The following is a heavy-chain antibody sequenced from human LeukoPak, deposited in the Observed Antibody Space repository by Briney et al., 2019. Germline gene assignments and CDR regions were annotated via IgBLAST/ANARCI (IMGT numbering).Heavy chain of an antibody. J-gene: IGHJ5*02. CDR2: ISGYNGNP. CDR1: GYTFSSFG. CDR3: ARLRAASTGSGWFDP. D-gene: IGHD2-2*01. V-gene: IGHV1-18*01. Sequence: ASVKVSCKASGYTFSSFGIGWVRQAPGQGLEWMGWISGYNGNPKYAQKLQGRITITTDTSTSTSYMELRSLRSDDTAVYYCARLRAASTGSGWFDPWGQGTLVTVSS.